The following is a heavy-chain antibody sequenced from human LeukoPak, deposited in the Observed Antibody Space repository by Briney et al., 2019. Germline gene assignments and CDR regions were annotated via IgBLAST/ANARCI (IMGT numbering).Heavy chain of an antibody. J-gene: IGHJ4*02. D-gene: IGHD3-22*01. V-gene: IGHV1-69*04. CDR2: IIPILGIA. Sequence: ASVKVSCKASGGTFSSYAISWVRQAPGQGLEWMGRIIPILGIANYAQKFQGRVTITADNSTSTAYMELSSLRSEDTAVYYCARPRYYYDSSGYYAVWGQGTLVTVSS. CDR1: GGTFSSYA. CDR3: ARPRYYYDSSGYYAV.